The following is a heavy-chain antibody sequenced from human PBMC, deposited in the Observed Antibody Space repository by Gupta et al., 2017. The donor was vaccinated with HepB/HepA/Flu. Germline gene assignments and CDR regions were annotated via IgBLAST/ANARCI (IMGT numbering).Heavy chain of an antibody. CDR1: GGSISSSSYY. Sequence: QLQLQESGPGLVKPSETLSLTCTVSGGSISSSSYYWGWIRQPPGKGLEWIGTIYYSGSTYYNPSLKSRVIISVETSKNQFSLKLSAVTAADTAVVYCARHSLMGCTSPSCQTDYGGQGTLVTVSS. CDR3: ARHSLMGCTSPSCQTDY. J-gene: IGHJ4*02. D-gene: IGHD2-2*01. CDR2: IYYSGST. V-gene: IGHV4-39*01.